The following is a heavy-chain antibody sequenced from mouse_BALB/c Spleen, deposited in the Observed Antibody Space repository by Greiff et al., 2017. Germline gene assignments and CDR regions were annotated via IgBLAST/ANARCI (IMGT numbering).Heavy chain of an antibody. Sequence: EVHLVESGPGLVKPSQSLSLTCSVTGYSITSGYYWNWIRQFPGNKLEWMGYISYDGSNNYNPSLKNRISITRDTSKNQFFLKLNSVTTEDTSTYYCAREDDGYYRCFAYWGQGTLVTVSA. CDR1: GYSITSGYY. J-gene: IGHJ3*01. V-gene: IGHV3-6*02. CDR2: ISYDGSN. D-gene: IGHD2-3*01. CDR3: AREDDGYYRCFAY.